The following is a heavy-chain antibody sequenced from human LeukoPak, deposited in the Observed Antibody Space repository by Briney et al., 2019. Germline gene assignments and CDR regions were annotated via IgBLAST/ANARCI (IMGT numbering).Heavy chain of an antibody. CDR3: AREGSLYGMDV. D-gene: IGHD3-10*01. Sequence: GGSLRLSCAASGFTFSSYAISWVRQAPGKGLEWVSVIYSGGSTYYADSVKGRFTISRDNSKNTLYLQMNSLRAEDTAVYYCAREGSLYGMDVWGQGTTVTVSS. CDR1: GFTFSSYA. CDR2: IYSGGST. V-gene: IGHV3-53*01. J-gene: IGHJ6*02.